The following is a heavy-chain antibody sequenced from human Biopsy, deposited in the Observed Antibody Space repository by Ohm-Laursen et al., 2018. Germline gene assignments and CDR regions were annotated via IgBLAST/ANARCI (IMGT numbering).Heavy chain of an antibody. V-gene: IGHV4-59*08. Sequence: SETLSLTCTVSGDSINSSYWSWIRQAPGKGLEWIGFISNSGNTNYNPSLKSRVTISADTSKNQFSLKPGSVTVADTAVFYCARRGSGGRSFDYWGQGSLVTVSS. CDR3: ARRGSGGRSFDY. D-gene: IGHD2-15*01. CDR1: GDSINSSY. CDR2: ISNSGNT. J-gene: IGHJ4*02.